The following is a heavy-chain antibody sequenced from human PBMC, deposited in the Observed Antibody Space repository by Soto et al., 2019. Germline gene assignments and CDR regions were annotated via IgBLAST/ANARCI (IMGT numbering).Heavy chain of an antibody. J-gene: IGHJ4*02. CDR3: ARDAGTSGWYSDDY. CDR2: ISSSSSTI. Sequence: EVQLVESGGGLVQPGGSLRLSCAASGFTFSSYSMNWVRQAPGKGLEWVSYISSSSSTIYYADSVKGRFTISRDNAKNSLSLQMNSMRDADTAVYYWARDAGTSGWYSDDYWGQGTLVTVSS. V-gene: IGHV3-48*02. CDR1: GFTFSSYS. D-gene: IGHD6-19*01.